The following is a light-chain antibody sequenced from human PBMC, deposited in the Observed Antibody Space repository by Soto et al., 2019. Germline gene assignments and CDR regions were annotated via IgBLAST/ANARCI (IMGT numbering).Light chain of an antibody. CDR3: CSYAGSHLYV. Sequence: QSALTQPRSVSGSPGQSVTISCTGTSSDVGGYNYVSWYQQRPGKVPKLMIFDVTKRPSGVPDRFSGSKSGNTASVTISGLQAEDEADYYCCSYAGSHLYVFRTGTKLTVL. V-gene: IGLV2-11*01. CDR2: DVT. J-gene: IGLJ1*01. CDR1: SSDVGGYNY.